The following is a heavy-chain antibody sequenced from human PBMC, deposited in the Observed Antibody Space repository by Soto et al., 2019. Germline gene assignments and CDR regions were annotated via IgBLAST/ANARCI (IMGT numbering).Heavy chain of an antibody. D-gene: IGHD2-21*02. J-gene: IGHJ4*02. Sequence: PGGSLRLSCAASGFTFSNYAMIWVRQAPGKGLEWVSAISGSGGSTYYADSVKGRFTISRDNSKNTLYLQMNSLRAEDTAIYYCAITRGLEVTCSDYWGQGTLVTVSS. CDR1: GFTFSNYA. V-gene: IGHV3-23*01. CDR2: ISGSGGST. CDR3: AITRGLEVTCSDY.